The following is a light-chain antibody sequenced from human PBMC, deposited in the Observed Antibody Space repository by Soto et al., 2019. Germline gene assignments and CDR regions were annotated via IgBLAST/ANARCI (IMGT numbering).Light chain of an antibody. CDR1: SSDVGGNNY. CDR2: EVT. Sequence: QSALTQPPSASRSPGQSVAISCTGTSSDVGGNNYVSWYQQHPGKAPKLMVYEVTKRPSGVPDRFSGSKSGNTASLTVSGLQAEDEADYYCSSYAGSNNVIFGGGTQLTVL. CDR3: SSYAGSNNVI. V-gene: IGLV2-8*02. J-gene: IGLJ2*01.